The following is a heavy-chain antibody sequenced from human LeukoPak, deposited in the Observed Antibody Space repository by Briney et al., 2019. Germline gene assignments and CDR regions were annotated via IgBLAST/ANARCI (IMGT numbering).Heavy chain of an antibody. D-gene: IGHD3-16*02. Sequence: GGSLRLSCAASGFTFSTYSMNWVRQAPGQGLEWVSYISSISNTIHYADSVKGRFTISRDNSKNTLYLQMNSLRAEDTAVYYCAKDVYDYVWGSYPDYWGQGTLVTVSS. CDR1: GFTFSTYS. CDR2: ISSISNTI. J-gene: IGHJ4*02. V-gene: IGHV3-48*01. CDR3: AKDVYDYVWGSYPDY.